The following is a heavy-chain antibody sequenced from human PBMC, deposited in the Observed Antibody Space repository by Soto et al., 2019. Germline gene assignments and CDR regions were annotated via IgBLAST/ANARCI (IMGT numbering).Heavy chain of an antibody. D-gene: IGHD2-2*01. V-gene: IGHV1-8*01. CDR3: ARGRRDIVVVPAEYYFDY. J-gene: IGHJ4*02. CDR1: GYTFTSYD. Sequence: GASVKVSCKASGYTFTSYDINWVRQATGQGLEWMGWMNPNSGNTGYAQKFQGRVTMTRNTSISTAYVELSSLRSEDTAVYYCARGRRDIVVVPAEYYFDYWGQGTLVTVSS. CDR2: MNPNSGNT.